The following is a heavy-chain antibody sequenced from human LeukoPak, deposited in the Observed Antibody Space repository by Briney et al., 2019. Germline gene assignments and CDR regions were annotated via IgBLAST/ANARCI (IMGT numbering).Heavy chain of an antibody. V-gene: IGHV4-4*07. CDR1: GGSISSYY. CDR3: ASSSSSWDFDY. CDR2: IYTSGST. J-gene: IGHJ4*02. Sequence: SETLSLTCTVSGGSISSYYWSWIRQPAGKGLEWIGRIYTSGSTNYNPSLKSRVTMPVDTSKNQFSLKLSSVTAADTAVYYCASSSSSWDFDYWGQGTLVTVSS. D-gene: IGHD6-13*01.